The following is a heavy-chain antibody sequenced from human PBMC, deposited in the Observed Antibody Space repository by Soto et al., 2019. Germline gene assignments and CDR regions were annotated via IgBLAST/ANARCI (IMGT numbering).Heavy chain of an antibody. CDR2: IYYSGST. J-gene: IGHJ6*02. V-gene: IGHV4-39*01. D-gene: IGHD5-18*01. CDR3: ARHPCPGAMEYCYYYYGMDV. CDR1: GGSISSSSYY. Sequence: QLQLQESGPGLVKPSETLSLTCTVSGGSISSSSYYWGWIRQPPGKGLEWIGSIYYSGSTYYNPSRKSRVTISVDTSKDQFSLMLSSVTAADTAVYYCARHPCPGAMEYCYYYYGMDVSGQGTTVTVSS.